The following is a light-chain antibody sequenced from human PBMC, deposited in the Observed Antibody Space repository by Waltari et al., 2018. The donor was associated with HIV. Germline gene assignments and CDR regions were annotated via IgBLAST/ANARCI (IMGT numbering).Light chain of an antibody. J-gene: IGKJ4*01. V-gene: IGKV4-1*01. CDR3: QQYYSFPLT. CDR2: WAS. Sequence: DIAMNQSPDSLAVSLGEKVTINCKSSQTVLHSSSNKNHLAWYQQKAGQRPKLLIYWASTLESGVPDRFSGSGSGPYFSLTIGSLQAEDVAVYYCQQYYSFPLTFGGGTAVEIK. CDR1: QTVLHSSSNKNH.